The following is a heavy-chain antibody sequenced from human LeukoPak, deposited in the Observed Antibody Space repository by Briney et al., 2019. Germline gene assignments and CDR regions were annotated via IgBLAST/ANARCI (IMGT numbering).Heavy chain of an antibody. Sequence: ASETLSLTCTVSGGSISNYYWSWIRQPPGKGLEWIGYIYHSGSTYYNPSLKSRVTISVDRSKNQFSLKLSSVTAADTAVYYCARAWRENWNHAWGQGTLVTVSS. J-gene: IGHJ4*02. V-gene: IGHV4-59*12. D-gene: IGHD1-1*01. CDR2: IYHSGST. CDR1: GGSISNYY. CDR3: ARAWRENWNHA.